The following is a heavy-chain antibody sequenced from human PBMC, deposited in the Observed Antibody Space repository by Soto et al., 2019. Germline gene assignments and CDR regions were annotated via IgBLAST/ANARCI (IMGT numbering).Heavy chain of an antibody. CDR3: AKGVGIAAARLNWFDP. J-gene: IGHJ5*02. CDR1: GFTFSSYG. V-gene: IGHV3-30*18. D-gene: IGHD6-13*01. CDR2: ISYDGSNK. Sequence: PGGSLRLSCAASGFTFSSYGMHGVRQAPGKGLEWVAVISYDGSNKYYADSVKGRFTISRDNSKNTLYLQMNSLRAEDTAVYYCAKGVGIAAARLNWFDPWGQGTLVTVSS.